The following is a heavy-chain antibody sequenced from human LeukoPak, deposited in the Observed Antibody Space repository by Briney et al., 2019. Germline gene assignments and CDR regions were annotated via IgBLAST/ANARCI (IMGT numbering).Heavy chain of an antibody. J-gene: IGHJ3*01. CDR1: GGSISNYY. D-gene: IGHD2-8*01. CDR3: SRTNAFD. Sequence: PSQTLSLTCTVSGGSISNYYWNWIRQPPGKGLEWIGVIHYNGNTNYNPSLKSRVTISLDTSKNQFSLKLSSVTVADTAVYYCSRTNAFDWGQGTMVTVSS. CDR2: IHYNGNT. V-gene: IGHV4-59*08.